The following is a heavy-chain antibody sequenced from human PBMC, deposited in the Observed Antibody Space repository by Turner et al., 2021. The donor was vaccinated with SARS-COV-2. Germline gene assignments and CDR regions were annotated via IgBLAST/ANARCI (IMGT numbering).Heavy chain of an antibody. CDR3: AKQSRPYCSGGSCYGGIFDY. J-gene: IGHJ4*02. CDR1: GFTFSRYG. Sequence: QVQLVESGGCVVQPGRSLRLSCAASGFTFSRYGMHRVRQAPGKGLGWVAVISYDGSNKYYADSVKGRFTISRDNSKNTLYLQMNSLRAEETTVYYCAKQSRPYCSGGSCYGGIFDYWGQGTLVTVSS. D-gene: IGHD2-15*01. CDR2: ISYDGSNK. V-gene: IGHV3-30*18.